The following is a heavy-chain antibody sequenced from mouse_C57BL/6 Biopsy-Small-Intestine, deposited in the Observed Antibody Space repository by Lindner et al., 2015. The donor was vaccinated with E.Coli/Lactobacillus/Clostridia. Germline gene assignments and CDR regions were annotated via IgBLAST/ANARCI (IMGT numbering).Heavy chain of an antibody. J-gene: IGHJ4*01. CDR1: GYTFTTYG. V-gene: IGHV1-81*01. D-gene: IGHD2-1*01. CDR3: AREGNFLMDY. Sequence: VQLQESGAELARPGASVKLSCKASGYTFTTYGISWVRQRTGQGLEWIGEIYPRSGNTYYNEKFKDKATLTADKSSSTAYMELRSLTSEDSAVYFCAREGNFLMDYWGQGTSVTVSS. CDR2: IYPRSGNT.